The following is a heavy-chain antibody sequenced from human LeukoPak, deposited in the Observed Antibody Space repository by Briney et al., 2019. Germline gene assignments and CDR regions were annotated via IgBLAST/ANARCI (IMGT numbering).Heavy chain of an antibody. CDR1: GYTFTSYY. Sequence: ASVNVSCKASGYTFTSYYMHWVRQAPGQGLEWMGIINPSGGSTSYAQKFQGRVTMTRDMSTSTVYMELSSLRSEDTAVYYCARAQVRGVTTYDYWGQGTLVTVSS. J-gene: IGHJ4*02. D-gene: IGHD3-10*01. V-gene: IGHV1-46*01. CDR3: ARAQVRGVTTYDY. CDR2: INPSGGST.